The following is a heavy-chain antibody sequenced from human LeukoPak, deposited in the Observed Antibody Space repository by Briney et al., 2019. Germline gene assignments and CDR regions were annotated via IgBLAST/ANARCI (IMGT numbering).Heavy chain of an antibody. V-gene: IGHV6-1*01. CDR3: VITRGAFDI. J-gene: IGHJ3*02. D-gene: IGHD3-16*01. Sequence: SQTLSLTCAISGDSVSSNSVTWNWIRQSPSRGLEWLGRTYYRSTWYNDYAVSVRGRITVNPDTSKNQFSLKLSSVTAADTAVYYCVITRGAFDIWGQGTMVTVSS. CDR1: GDSVSSNSVT. CDR2: TYYRSTWYN.